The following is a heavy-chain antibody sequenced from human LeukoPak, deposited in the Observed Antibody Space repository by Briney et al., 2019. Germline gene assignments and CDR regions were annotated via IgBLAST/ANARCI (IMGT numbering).Heavy chain of an antibody. Sequence: SVKVSCKASGGTFGSYVISWVRQAPGQGLEWMGGIIPIFGTAHYAQKFQGRLTITADESTSTVYMEKSSLRSEDTAMYYCAKEGDTALVTGYFDLWGRGTLVTVSA. CDR1: GGTFGSYV. CDR3: AKEGDTALVTGYFDL. J-gene: IGHJ2*01. CDR2: IIPIFGTA. V-gene: IGHV1-69*13. D-gene: IGHD5-18*01.